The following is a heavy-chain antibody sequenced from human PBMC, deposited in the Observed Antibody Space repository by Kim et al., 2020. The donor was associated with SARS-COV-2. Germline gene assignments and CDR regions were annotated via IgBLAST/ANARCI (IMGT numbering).Heavy chain of an antibody. Sequence: GGSLRLSCTASGFTFGDYAMSWVRQAPGKGLEWVGFIRSKAYGGTTEYAASVKGRFTISRDDSKSIAYLQMNSLKTEDTAVYYCTRDVAEHYCGGDCYSRYWGQGTLVTVSS. CDR1: GFTFGDYA. D-gene: IGHD2-21*02. CDR2: IRSKAYGGTT. J-gene: IGHJ4*02. V-gene: IGHV3-49*04. CDR3: TRDVAEHYCGGDCYSRY.